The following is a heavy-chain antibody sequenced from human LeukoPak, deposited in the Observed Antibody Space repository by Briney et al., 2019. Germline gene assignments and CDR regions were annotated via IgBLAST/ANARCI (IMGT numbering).Heavy chain of an antibody. V-gene: IGHV5-51*01. CDR3: ARRLITIFGVVHDAFDI. D-gene: IGHD3-3*01. CDR2: IYPGDSDT. J-gene: IGHJ3*02. Sequence: SGESPKISCKGSGYSFTSYWIGWVRQMPGKGLEWMGIIYPGDSDTRYSPSFQGQVTISADKSISTAYLQWSSLKASDTAMYYCARRLITIFGVVHDAFDIWGQGTMVTVSS. CDR1: GYSFTSYW.